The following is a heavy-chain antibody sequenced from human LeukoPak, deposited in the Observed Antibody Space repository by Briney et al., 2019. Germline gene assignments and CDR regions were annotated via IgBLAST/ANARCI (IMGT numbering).Heavy chain of an antibody. V-gene: IGHV3-21*01. CDR2: ISGSGSYI. CDR3: ASHFWNYYRIDY. J-gene: IGHJ4*02. D-gene: IGHD3-3*02. CDR1: GFSFSTYT. Sequence: GGSLRLSCAASGFSFSTYTMNWVRQAPGKGLEWVSSISGSGSYIYYADSAKGRFTISRDNAKNSLFLQMNSLRAEDTAIYYCASHFWNYYRIDYWGQGILVTVSS.